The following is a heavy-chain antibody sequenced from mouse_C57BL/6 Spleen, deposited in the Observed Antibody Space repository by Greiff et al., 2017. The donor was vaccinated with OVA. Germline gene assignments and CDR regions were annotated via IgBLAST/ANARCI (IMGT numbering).Heavy chain of an antibody. CDR3: ARVDYGNYAFDY. D-gene: IGHD2-1*01. Sequence: QVQLQQPGAELVKPGASVKLSCKASGYTFTSYWMQWVKQRPGQGLEWIGEIDPSDSYTNYNQKFKGKATLTVDTSSSTAYMQLSSLTSEDSAVYNCARVDYGNYAFDYWGQGTTLTDSS. V-gene: IGHV1-50*01. CDR1: GYTFTSYW. J-gene: IGHJ2*01. CDR2: IDPSDSYT.